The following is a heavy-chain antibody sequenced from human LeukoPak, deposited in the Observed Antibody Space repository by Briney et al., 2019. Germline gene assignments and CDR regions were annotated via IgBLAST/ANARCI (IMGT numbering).Heavy chain of an antibody. CDR3: ARTPTNGYYYYGMDV. J-gene: IGHJ6*02. Sequence: PGGSLRLSCAASGFTVSSNYMSWIRQPPGKGLEWIGEINHSGSTNYNPSLKSRVTISVDTSKNQFSLKLSSVTAADTAVYYCARTPTNGYYYYGMDVWGQGTTVTVSS. CDR1: GFTVSSNY. D-gene: IGHD1-1*01. CDR2: INHSGST. V-gene: IGHV4-34*01.